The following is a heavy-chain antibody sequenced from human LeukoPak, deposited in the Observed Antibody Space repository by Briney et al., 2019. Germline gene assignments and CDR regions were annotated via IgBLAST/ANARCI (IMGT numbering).Heavy chain of an antibody. CDR3: ARLSGSPWY. CDR1: GFTFSNYA. D-gene: IGHD1-26*01. CDR2: ISHDGSNK. J-gene: IGHJ4*02. Sequence: GGSLSLSCAASGFTFSNYAMHWVRQPPGKGLEWVAVISHDGSNKNYADSVKGRFTISGDSSKNTLYLQMNSLRVEDTAVYYCARLSGSPWYWGQGTLVTVSS. V-gene: IGHV3-30-3*01.